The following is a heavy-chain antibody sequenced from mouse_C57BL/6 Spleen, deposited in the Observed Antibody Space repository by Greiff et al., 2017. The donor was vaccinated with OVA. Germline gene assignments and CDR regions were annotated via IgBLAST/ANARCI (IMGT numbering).Heavy chain of an antibody. CDR1: GFTFSNYW. CDR2: IRLKSDNYAT. CDR3: TYYSNYACAY. V-gene: IGHV6-3*01. Sequence: EVQGVESGGGLVQPGGSMKLSCVASGFTFSNYWMNWVRQSPEKGLEWVAQIRLKSDNYATHYAESVKGRFTISRDDSKSSVYLQMNNLRAEDTGIYYCTYYSNYACAYWGQGTLVTVSA. J-gene: IGHJ3*01. D-gene: IGHD2-5*01.